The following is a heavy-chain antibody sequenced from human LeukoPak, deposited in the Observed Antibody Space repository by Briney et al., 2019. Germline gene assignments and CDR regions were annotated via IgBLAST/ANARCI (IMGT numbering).Heavy chain of an antibody. CDR1: GFTFSSYW. CDR3: ARDLYGDSEAY. CDR2: INSDGSST. Sequence: PGGSLRLSCAASGFTFSSYWMHWVRQAPGKGLAWVSRINSDGSSTSYADSVKGRFTIARDNAKNTLYLQMNSLRAEDTAVYYCARDLYGDSEAYWGQGTLVTVSS. V-gene: IGHV3-74*01. D-gene: IGHD4-17*01. J-gene: IGHJ4*02.